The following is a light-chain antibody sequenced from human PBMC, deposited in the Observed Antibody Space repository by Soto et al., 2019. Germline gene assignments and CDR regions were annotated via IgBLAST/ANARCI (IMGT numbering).Light chain of an antibody. CDR2: DAS. CDR3: QQYYTFPLYT. J-gene: IGKJ2*01. V-gene: IGKV1D-8*01. Sequence: VIWMTQSPSFLSAITGDRVTISCRMSQDIRHFLAWYRQKPGKAPELLIYDASRLQTGVPSRFSGSGSGTYFTLTISSLQSEDFATYYCQQYYTFPLYTFGQGTKLEI. CDR1: QDIRHF.